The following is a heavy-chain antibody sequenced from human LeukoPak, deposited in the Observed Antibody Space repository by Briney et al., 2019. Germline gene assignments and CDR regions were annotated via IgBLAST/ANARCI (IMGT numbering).Heavy chain of an antibody. CDR2: INPNSGGT. V-gene: IGHV1-2*02. D-gene: IGHD6-19*01. J-gene: IGHJ3*02. Sequence: ASVKVSCKASGYTFTGYYMHWVRQAPGQGLEWMGWINPNSGGTNYAQKFQGRVTMNRDTSISTAYMELSRLRSDDTAVYYCASVSPAIAVAGADAFDIWGQGTMVTVSS. CDR1: GYTFTGYY. CDR3: ASVSPAIAVAGADAFDI.